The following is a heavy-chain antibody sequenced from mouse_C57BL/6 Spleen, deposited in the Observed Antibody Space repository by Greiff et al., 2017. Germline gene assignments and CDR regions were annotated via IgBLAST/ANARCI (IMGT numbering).Heavy chain of an antibody. CDR1: GYTFTSYW. J-gene: IGHJ3*01. CDR2: IHPNSGST. V-gene: IGHV1-64*01. Sequence: QVQLKQPGAELVKPGASVKLSCKASGYTFTSYWMHWVKQRPGQGLEWIGMIHPNSGSTNYNEKFKSKATLTVDKSSSTAYMQLSSLTSEDSAVYYCARESYDPWFAYWGQGTLVTVSA. D-gene: IGHD2-3*01. CDR3: ARESYDPWFAY.